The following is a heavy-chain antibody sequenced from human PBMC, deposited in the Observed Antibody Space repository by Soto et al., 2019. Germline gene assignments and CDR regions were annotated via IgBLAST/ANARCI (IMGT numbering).Heavy chain of an antibody. CDR3: ARVPFLTNDYGDYDANEYFQH. CDR1: GGTFSSYT. D-gene: IGHD4-17*01. CDR2: IIPILGIA. Sequence: ASVKVSCKASGGTFSSYTISWVRQAPGQGLEWMGRIIPILGIANYAQKFQGRVTITADKSTSTAYMELSSLRSEDTAVYYCARVPFLTNDYGDYDANEYFQHWGQGTLVTVSS. J-gene: IGHJ1*01. V-gene: IGHV1-69*02.